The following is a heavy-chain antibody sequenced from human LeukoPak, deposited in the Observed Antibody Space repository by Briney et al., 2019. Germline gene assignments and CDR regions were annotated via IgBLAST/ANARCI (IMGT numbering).Heavy chain of an antibody. Sequence: SGPTLVNPTQTLTLTCTFSGFSLSTRGVGVGWIRQPPGKALEWLLLLYWDDDVPYNPSLKSRLTNTKDASKNQVVLTMTNMDPVDTATYYCAHRRGYGDFQHWGQGTLVTVSS. D-gene: IGHD4-17*01. CDR3: AHRRGYGDFQH. CDR2: LYWDDDV. J-gene: IGHJ1*01. CDR1: GFSLSTRGVG. V-gene: IGHV2-5*02.